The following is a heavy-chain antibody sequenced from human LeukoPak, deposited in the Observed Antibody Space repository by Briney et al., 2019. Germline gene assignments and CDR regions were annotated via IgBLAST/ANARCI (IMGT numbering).Heavy chain of an antibody. Sequence: GSSVKVSCKASGGTFSSYAISWVRQAPGQGLEWMGGIIPIFGTANYAQKFQGRVTITADESTSTAYMELSSLRSEDTAVYYCARVLGYYGDVSLRIWGQGTLVTVSS. CDR1: GGTFSSYA. D-gene: IGHD4-17*01. J-gene: IGHJ4*02. V-gene: IGHV1-69*01. CDR2: IIPIFGTA. CDR3: ARVLGYYGDVSLRI.